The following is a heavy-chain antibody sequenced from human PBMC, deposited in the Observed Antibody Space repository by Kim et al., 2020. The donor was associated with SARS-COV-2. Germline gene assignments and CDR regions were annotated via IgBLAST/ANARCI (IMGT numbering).Heavy chain of an antibody. V-gene: IGHV3-11*04. CDR3: ARVRFGDSGSIDY. J-gene: IGHJ4*02. D-gene: IGHD3-22*01. Sequence: YADSVKGRFTISRDNDKNSLYLQMNSLRAEDTAVYYCARVRFGDSGSIDYWGQGTLVTVSS.